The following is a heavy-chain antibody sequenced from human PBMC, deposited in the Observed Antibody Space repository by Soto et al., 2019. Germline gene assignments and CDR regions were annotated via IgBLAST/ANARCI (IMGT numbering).Heavy chain of an antibody. V-gene: IGHV1-3*01. CDR2: INAGNGNT. CDR3: AREPMYYDFWSGYFSNWFDP. J-gene: IGHJ5*02. D-gene: IGHD3-3*01. CDR1: GYTFTSYA. Sequence: ASVKVSCKASGYTFTSYAMHWVRQAPGQRLEWMGWINAGNGNTKYSQKFQGRVTITRDTSASTAYMELSSLRSEDTAVYYCAREPMYYDFWSGYFSNWFDPWGQGTLVTVSS.